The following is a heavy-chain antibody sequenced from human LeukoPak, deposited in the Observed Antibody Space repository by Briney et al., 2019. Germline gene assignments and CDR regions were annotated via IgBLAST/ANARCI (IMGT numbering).Heavy chain of an antibody. CDR1: GGSFSGYY. V-gene: IGHV4-34*01. CDR2: INHSGST. Sequence: SETLSLTCAVYGGSFSGYYWSWIRQPPGKVLEWIGEINHSGSTNYNPSLKSRVTISVDTSKNQFPLKLSSVTAADTAVYYCARVGSFATPYYYYMDVWGKGTTVTVSS. CDR3: ARVGSFATPYYYYMDV. J-gene: IGHJ6*03. D-gene: IGHD4-23*01.